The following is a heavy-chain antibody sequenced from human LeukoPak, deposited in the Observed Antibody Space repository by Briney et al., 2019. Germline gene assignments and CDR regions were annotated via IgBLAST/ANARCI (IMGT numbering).Heavy chain of an antibody. CDR1: GGSISSSSYY. CDR3: ARRSGMTTVTYYYYYGMDV. Sequence: SETLSLTCTVSGGSISSSSYYWGWIRQPPGKGLEWIGSIYYSGSTYYNPSLKSRVTISVDTSENQFSLKLSSVTAADTAVYYCARRSGMTTVTYYYYYGMDVWGQGTTVTVSS. V-gene: IGHV4-39*01. CDR2: IYYSGST. D-gene: IGHD4-11*01. J-gene: IGHJ6*02.